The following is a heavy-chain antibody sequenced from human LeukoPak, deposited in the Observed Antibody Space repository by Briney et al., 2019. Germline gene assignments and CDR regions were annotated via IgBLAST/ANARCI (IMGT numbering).Heavy chain of an antibody. Sequence: ASVKVSCKASGYTFTSYGISWVRQAPGQGLEWMGWISAYNGNTNYAQKLQGRVTMTTDTSTSTAYMELRSLRSDDTAVYYCARAKDIVVVPAAMHFDYWGQGTLVTVSS. CDR3: ARAKDIVVVPAAMHFDY. V-gene: IGHV1-18*04. CDR2: ISAYNGNT. D-gene: IGHD2-2*01. J-gene: IGHJ4*02. CDR1: GYTFTSYG.